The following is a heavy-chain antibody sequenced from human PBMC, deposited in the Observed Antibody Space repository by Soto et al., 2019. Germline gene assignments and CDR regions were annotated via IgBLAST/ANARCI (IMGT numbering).Heavy chain of an antibody. CDR2: IYYSGST. CDR3: ARIYSGYGDFDY. CDR1: GCSISSSSYC. J-gene: IGHJ4*02. V-gene: IGHV4-39*01. Sequence: SETLSHTCTFSGCSISSSSYCLGWIRQPPGKGLEWIGSIYYSGSTYYNPSLKSRVTISVDTSKNQFSLKLSSVTAADTAVYYCARIYSGYGDFDYWGQGTLVTVSS. D-gene: IGHD5-12*01.